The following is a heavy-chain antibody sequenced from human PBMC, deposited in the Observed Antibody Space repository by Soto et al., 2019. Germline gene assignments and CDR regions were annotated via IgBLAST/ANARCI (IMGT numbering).Heavy chain of an antibody. CDR3: ARSYYNSYVYGY. CDR2: IFYSGST. CDR1: GGSIRMGGYY. J-gene: IGHJ4*02. Sequence: TSEPLSLNCTVSGGSIRMGGYYWSWILQHPGTGLEWIGNIFYSGSTYYNPSLKSRVNISVDTSKNQFSLKLSSVTAADTAVYFCARSYYNSYVYGYWGQGTLVTVSS. V-gene: IGHV4-31*03. D-gene: IGHD4-4*01.